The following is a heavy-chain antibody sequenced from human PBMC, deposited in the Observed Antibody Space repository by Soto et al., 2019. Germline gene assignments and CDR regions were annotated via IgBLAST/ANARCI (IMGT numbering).Heavy chain of an antibody. CDR3: ASLMSSGYYYGMDV. J-gene: IGHJ6*02. D-gene: IGHD3-10*01. CDR2: IIPILGIA. CDR1: GGTFSSYT. Sequence: QVQLVQSGAEVKKHGSSVKVSCKASGGTFSSYTISWVRQAPGQGLEWMGRIIPILGIANYAQKFQGRVTITADKSTSTAYMELSSLRSEDTAVYYCASLMSSGYYYGMDVWGQGTTVTVSS. V-gene: IGHV1-69*02.